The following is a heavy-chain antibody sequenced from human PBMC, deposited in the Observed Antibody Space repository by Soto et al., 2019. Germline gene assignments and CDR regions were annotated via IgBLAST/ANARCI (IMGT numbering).Heavy chain of an antibody. J-gene: IGHJ4*02. CDR3: AKEGARHPDYYDSSGPEYYFDY. CDR1: GFTFSSYA. CDR2: ISGSGGST. D-gene: IGHD3-22*01. Sequence: GGSLRLSCAASGFTFSSYAMSWVRQAPGKGLEWVSAISGSGGSTYYADSVKGRFTISRDNSKNTLYLQMNSLRAEDTAVYYCAKEGARHPDYYDSSGPEYYFDYWGQGTLVTVS. V-gene: IGHV3-23*01.